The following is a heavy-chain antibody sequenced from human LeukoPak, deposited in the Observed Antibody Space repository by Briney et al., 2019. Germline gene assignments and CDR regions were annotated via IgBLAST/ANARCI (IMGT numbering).Heavy chain of an antibody. J-gene: IGHJ3*01. CDR2: ISWNSGSI. Sequence: GGSLRLSCAASGFIFDDYAMHWVRQAPGKGLEWVSGISWNSGSIGYADSVKGRFTISRDNAKNSLYLQMNSLRAEDTALYYCGKEKVWGGGGIFGAFDVWGQGTMVTVSS. D-gene: IGHD3-16*01. V-gene: IGHV3-9*01. CDR1: GFIFDDYA. CDR3: GKEKVWGGGGIFGAFDV.